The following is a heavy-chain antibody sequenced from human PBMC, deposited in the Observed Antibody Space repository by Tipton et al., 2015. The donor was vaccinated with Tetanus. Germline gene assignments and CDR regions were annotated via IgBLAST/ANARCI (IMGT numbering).Heavy chain of an antibody. V-gene: IGHV1-18*01. D-gene: IGHD3/OR15-3a*01. Sequence: QLVQSGAEVKKPGASVKVFCKASGYTFTHYGVNWVRQAPGQGLEWMGWISPFNENVNYAEKFQGRLTMTTDRSTATVYMDLRSLRSDDTAVYYCARGRGLGPHEYFEHWGQGTLVTVSS. CDR2: ISPFNENV. J-gene: IGHJ5*02. CDR1: GYTFTHYG. CDR3: ARGRGLGPHEYFEH.